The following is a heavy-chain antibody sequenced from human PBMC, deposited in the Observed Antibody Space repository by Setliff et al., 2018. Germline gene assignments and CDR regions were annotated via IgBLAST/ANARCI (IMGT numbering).Heavy chain of an antibody. Sequence: LGESLKISCKASGYSFTTNWIGWVRQMPGKGLEWMGIIYPGDSDTIYSPSFQGQVTISADKTLSTAYLQWSSLKASDTAIYYCARRAAAHDWFDPWGQGTLVTVSS. CDR1: GYSFTTNW. CDR2: IYPGDSDT. D-gene: IGHD2-15*01. CDR3: ARRAAAHDWFDP. J-gene: IGHJ5*02. V-gene: IGHV5-51*01.